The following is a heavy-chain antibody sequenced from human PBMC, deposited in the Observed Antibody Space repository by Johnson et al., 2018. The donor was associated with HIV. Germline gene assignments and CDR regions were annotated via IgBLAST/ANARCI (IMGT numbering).Heavy chain of an antibody. Sequence: VQLVESGGGVVQPGGSLRISCAASGFTFDDYGMSWVRQAPGKGLEWVSGINWNGGSTAYADSVRGRFTISRDNAKNSLYLQMNSLRAEDTAVYYCASFWATGAFDIWGQGTMVTVSS. CDR2: INWNGGST. J-gene: IGHJ3*02. D-gene: IGHD3-10*01. CDR3: ASFWATGAFDI. CDR1: GFTFDDYG. V-gene: IGHV3-20*04.